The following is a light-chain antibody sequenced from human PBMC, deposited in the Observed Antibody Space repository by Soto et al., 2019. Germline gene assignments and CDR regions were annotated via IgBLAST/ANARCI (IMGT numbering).Light chain of an antibody. Sequence: SVLTKPASVSGSPGQSITISCTGTSSDVGTYKYVSWYQQHPGKAPKLMIYDVSNRPSGVSNRFSGSKSGNTASLTISGLQAEDEADYYCNSYTTSSTLVFGTGTKVTVL. J-gene: IGLJ1*01. CDR1: SSDVGTYKY. CDR3: NSYTTSSTLV. V-gene: IGLV2-14*03. CDR2: DVS.